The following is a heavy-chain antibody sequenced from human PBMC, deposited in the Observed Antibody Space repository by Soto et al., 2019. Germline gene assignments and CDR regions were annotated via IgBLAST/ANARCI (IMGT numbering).Heavy chain of an antibody. CDR1: GFTFSSYA. V-gene: IGHV3-30-3*01. D-gene: IGHD2-2*01. CDR2: ISYDGSNK. CDR3: ARGGLIVVVPAAIWSSHMNWFDP. Sequence: PGGSLRLSCAASGFTFSSYAMHWVRQAPGKGLEWVAVISYDGSNKYYADSAKGRFTISRDNSKNTLYLQMNSLRAEDTAVYYCARGGLIVVVPAAIWSSHMNWFDPWGQGTLVTVSS. J-gene: IGHJ5*02.